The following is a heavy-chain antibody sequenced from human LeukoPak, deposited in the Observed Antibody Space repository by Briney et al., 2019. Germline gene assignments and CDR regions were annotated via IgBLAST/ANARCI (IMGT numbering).Heavy chain of an antibody. J-gene: IGHJ4*02. D-gene: IGHD3-9*01. Sequence: WVRQAPGKGLEWIGSIYYSGSTYYNPSLKSRVTISVDTSKNQFSLKLSSVTAADTAMYYCARHIDGILTGYYEWGQGTLVIVSS. CDR3: ARHIDGILTGYYE. V-gene: IGHV4-39*01. CDR2: IYYSGST.